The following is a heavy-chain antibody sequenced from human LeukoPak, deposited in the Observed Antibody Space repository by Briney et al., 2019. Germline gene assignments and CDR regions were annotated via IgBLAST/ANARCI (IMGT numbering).Heavy chain of an antibody. CDR3: AKGQELDDGVFDS. CDR1: GFTFSSIA. J-gene: IGHJ4*02. CDR2: IRSNGEAT. D-gene: IGHD1-1*01. V-gene: IGHV3-23*01. Sequence: GGSLRLSCAASGFTFSSIAMTWVRQAPGKGLEWVSTIRSNGEATYNADSVKGRFTISRDNSKKTLYLQLNSLRVEDTAIYYCAKGQELDDGVFDSWGQGTLVTVSS.